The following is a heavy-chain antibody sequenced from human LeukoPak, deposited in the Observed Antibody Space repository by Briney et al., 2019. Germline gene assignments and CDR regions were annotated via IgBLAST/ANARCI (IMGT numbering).Heavy chain of an antibody. D-gene: IGHD3-9*01. CDR2: IYYSGST. V-gene: IGHV4-39*01. Sequence: SETLSLTCTVSGGSISSSSYYWGWIRQPPGKGLEWIGSIYYSGSTYYNPSLKSRVTISVDTSKNQFSLKLSSVTAADTAVYYCARLRDDLGKILTGYKTFDYWGQGTLVTVSS. CDR3: ARLRDDLGKILTGYKTFDY. CDR1: GGSISSSSYY. J-gene: IGHJ4*02.